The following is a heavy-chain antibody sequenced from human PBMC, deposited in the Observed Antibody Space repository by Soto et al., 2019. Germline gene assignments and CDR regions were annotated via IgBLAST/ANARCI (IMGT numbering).Heavy chain of an antibody. Sequence: EVQLVESGGGLVQPGGSLRLSCAASGFTVSSNYMSWVRQAPGKGLEWVSVIYSGGNTYYADSVKGRITISRHNSKNTLFLQMNSLRAEDTAVYYCARGAARDYWGQGTLVTVSS. CDR3: ARGAARDY. CDR1: GFTVSSNY. CDR2: IYSGGNT. J-gene: IGHJ4*02. V-gene: IGHV3-53*04.